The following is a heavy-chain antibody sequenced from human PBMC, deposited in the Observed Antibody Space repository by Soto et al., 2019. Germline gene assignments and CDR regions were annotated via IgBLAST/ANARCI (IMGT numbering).Heavy chain of an antibody. Sequence: VASVKVSCKSSGGTFSRHAINWVRQAPGQGLEWMGGIIPLFGTTNYAQKFKGRLTITADESTNTTYMELSSLKSEDAAVYYCARASIHGSSWYFWFDPWGQGTLVTVSS. J-gene: IGHJ5*02. CDR2: IIPLFGTT. V-gene: IGHV1-69*13. CDR1: GGTFSRHA. CDR3: ARASIHGSSWYFWFDP. D-gene: IGHD6-13*01.